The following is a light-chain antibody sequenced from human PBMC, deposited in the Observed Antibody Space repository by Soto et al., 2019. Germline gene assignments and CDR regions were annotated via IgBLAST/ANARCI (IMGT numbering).Light chain of an antibody. J-gene: IGLJ3*02. CDR2: LNSDGSH. V-gene: IGLV4-69*01. CDR1: SGHSSYA. Sequence: QPVLTQSPSASASLGASVKLTCTLSSGHSSYAIAWHQQQPEKGPRYLMKLNSDGSHSKGDGIPDRFSGSSSGAERYLTICSLQSEDEADYFCQTWGTGDWVFGGGTKLTVL. CDR3: QTWGTGDWV.